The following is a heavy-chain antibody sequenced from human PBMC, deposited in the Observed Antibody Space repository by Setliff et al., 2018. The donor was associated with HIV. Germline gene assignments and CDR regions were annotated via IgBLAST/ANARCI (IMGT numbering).Heavy chain of an antibody. D-gene: IGHD2-8*01. J-gene: IGHJ6*03. CDR3: ARDGVRHVLHGNYYYYFLDV. Sequence: GASVKVSCKASDYTFTNYGISWVRQAPGQGLEWMGWISAYNGYTNYAQKLQGRVTMTTDTSTSTAYMELRSLRSADTAVYYCARDGVRHVLHGNYYYYFLDVWGKGTTVTVSS. CDR1: DYTFTNYG. V-gene: IGHV1-18*01. CDR2: ISAYNGYT.